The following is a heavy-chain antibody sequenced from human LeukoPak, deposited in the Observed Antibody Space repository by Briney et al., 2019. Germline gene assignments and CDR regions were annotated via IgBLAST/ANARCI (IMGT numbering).Heavy chain of an antibody. J-gene: IGHJ6*03. CDR1: GYTFTSYG. D-gene: IGHD3-10*01. CDR2: ISAYNGNT. CDR3: ARDSGYYGSGPYYMDV. Sequence: ASVKVSCKASGYTFTSYGIRWVRQAPAQGLEGMGWISAYNGNTNYAQKLQGRVTMTTETSTSTAYRELRSLRSDDTAVYYCARDSGYYGSGPYYMDVGGKGTTVTVS. V-gene: IGHV1-18*01.